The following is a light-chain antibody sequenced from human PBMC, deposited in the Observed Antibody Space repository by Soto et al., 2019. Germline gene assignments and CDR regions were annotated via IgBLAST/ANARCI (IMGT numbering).Light chain of an antibody. J-gene: IGLJ2*01. V-gene: IGLV1-40*01. CDR3: SSYAGPFVI. CDR2: GHN. CDR1: TTNIGAGYE. Sequence: QSVLTQPPSVSGAPGQRVTISCTGSTTNIGAGYEVHWYQQRPGTAPKLLVSGHNIRPSGVPDRFYGSKSGTSASLAITGLQDEDEADYYCSSYAGPFVIFGGGTKLTVL.